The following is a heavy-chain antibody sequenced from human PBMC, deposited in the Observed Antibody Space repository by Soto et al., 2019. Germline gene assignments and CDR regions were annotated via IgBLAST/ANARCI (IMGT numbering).Heavy chain of an antibody. J-gene: IGHJ5*02. CDR2: INHSGST. Sequence: SETLSLTCAVYGGSFSGYYWSWIRQPPGKGLEWIGEINHSGSTNYNPSLKSRVTISVDTSKNQFSLILSSVTAADTAVYYCARLGAYYQSPAPWGPGTLVTVSS. V-gene: IGHV4-34*01. D-gene: IGHD2-21*01. CDR3: ARLGAYYQSPAP. CDR1: GGSFSGYY.